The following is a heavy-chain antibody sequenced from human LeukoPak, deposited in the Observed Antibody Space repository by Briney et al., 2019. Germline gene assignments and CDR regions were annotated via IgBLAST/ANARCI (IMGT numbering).Heavy chain of an antibody. CDR2: IYYSGST. J-gene: IGHJ5*02. D-gene: IGHD6-13*01. Sequence: SETLSLTCTVSGGSISSYYWSWIRQPPGKGLEWIGYIYYSGSTNYNPSLKSRVTISVDTSKNQFSLKLSSVTAADTAVYYCARGSSYDPSTDIAAPGNWFDPWGQGTLVTVSS. V-gene: IGHV4-59*01. CDR3: ARGSSYDPSTDIAAPGNWFDP. CDR1: GGSISSYY.